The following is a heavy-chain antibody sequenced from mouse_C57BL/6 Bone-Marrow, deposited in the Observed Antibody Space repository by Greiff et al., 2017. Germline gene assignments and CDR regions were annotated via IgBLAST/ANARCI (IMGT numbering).Heavy chain of an antibody. D-gene: IGHD1-1*01. J-gene: IGHJ3*01. V-gene: IGHV1-64*01. CDR3: ARPYYYGSSPFAY. CDR2: IHPNSGST. CDR1: GYTFTSYW. Sequence: VQLQQSGAELVKPGASVKLSCKASGYTFTSYWMHWVKQRPGQGLEWIGMIHPNSGSTNYNEKFKSKATLTVDKSSSTAYMQLSSLTSEDSAVYYCARPYYYGSSPFAYWGQGTLVTVSA.